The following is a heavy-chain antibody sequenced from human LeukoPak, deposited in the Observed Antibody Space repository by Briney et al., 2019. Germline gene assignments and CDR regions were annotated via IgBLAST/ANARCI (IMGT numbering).Heavy chain of an antibody. D-gene: IGHD6-19*01. Sequence: ASVKVSCKASGYTFTSSALNWVRQAPGQGLEWMGWINTNTGTPTYAQGFTGRFVLSLDTSVSTAYLQISSLKAEDTAVYYCATDLKKGDSGCFDYWGQGTLVTVSS. J-gene: IGHJ4*02. V-gene: IGHV7-4-1*02. CDR3: ATDLKKGDSGCFDY. CDR2: INTNTGTP. CDR1: GYTFTSSA.